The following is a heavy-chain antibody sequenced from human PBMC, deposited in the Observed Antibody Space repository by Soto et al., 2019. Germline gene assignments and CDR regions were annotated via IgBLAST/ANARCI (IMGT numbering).Heavy chain of an antibody. Sequence: EVLLVESAGGLVKPGGSLRLSCTDSGFSFSGYTMNWVRQAPGRGLEWVSSISQRSSHKYYADSVKGRSTISRDNAKNSMFLEMNTLTFDDTAVYYSARGRASCNHADCHPGNFYYWGEGSLITVAS. J-gene: IGHJ4*02. CDR3: ARGRASCNHADCHPGNFYY. CDR2: ISQRSSHK. D-gene: IGHD2-21*01. V-gene: IGHV3-21*02. CDR1: GFSFSGYT.